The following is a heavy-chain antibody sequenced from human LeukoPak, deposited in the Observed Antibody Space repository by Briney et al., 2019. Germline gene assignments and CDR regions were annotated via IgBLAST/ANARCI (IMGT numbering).Heavy chain of an antibody. V-gene: IGHV3-23*01. Sequence: GGSLRLPCAASGFTFSSYDMTWVRQAPGKGLEWVSIISGSGGSTSYADSVKGRFTISRDNSKNTLFLQMNSLRAEDTALYYCAKPYSGTILTGWFDPWGQGTLVTVSS. CDR3: AKPYSGTILTGWFDP. CDR2: ISGSGGST. J-gene: IGHJ5*02. D-gene: IGHD3-9*01. CDR1: GFTFSSYD.